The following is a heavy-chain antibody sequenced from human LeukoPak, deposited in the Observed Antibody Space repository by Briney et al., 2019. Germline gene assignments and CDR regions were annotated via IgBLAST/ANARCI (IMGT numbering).Heavy chain of an antibody. V-gene: IGHV4-59*11. D-gene: IGHD4-17*01. Sequence: SETLSLTCAVSGDSFSSHYWTWIRQSPGTGLEWIGYISHIGRTNYNPSLKSRVTISIDTSKNQFSLKLRSVTAADTAVYYCARDLVTVTKGFDIWGQGTMVGVSP. CDR1: GDSFSSHY. CDR2: ISHIGRT. J-gene: IGHJ3*02. CDR3: ARDLVTVTKGFDI.